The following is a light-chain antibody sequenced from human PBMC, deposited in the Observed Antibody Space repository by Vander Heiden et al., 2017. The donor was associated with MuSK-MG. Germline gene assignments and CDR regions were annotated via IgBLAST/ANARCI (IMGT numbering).Light chain of an antibody. CDR3: QQSYSTLYT. CDR1: QSISSY. J-gene: IGKJ2*01. Sequence: DIPMTQPPASLSASVGDRVTITCRASQSISSYLNWYQQKPGKAPKLLIYAASSLQSGVPSRFSGSGSGTDFTLTISSLQPEDFATYYCQQSYSTLYTFGQGTKLEIK. CDR2: AAS. V-gene: IGKV1-39*01.